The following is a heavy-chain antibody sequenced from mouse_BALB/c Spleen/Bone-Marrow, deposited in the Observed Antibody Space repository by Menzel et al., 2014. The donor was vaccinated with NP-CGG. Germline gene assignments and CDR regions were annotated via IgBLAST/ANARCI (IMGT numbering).Heavy chain of an antibody. CDR1: GFTFSDYY. CDR2: ISNGGGST. CDR3: ARPLYDGYYVAY. Sequence: EVQGVESGGGLVQPGGSLKLSCATSGFTFSDYYMYWVRQTPEKRLEWVAYISNGGGSTYYPDTVKGRFTISRDNAKNPLYLQMSRLKSEDTAMYYCARPLYDGYYVAYWGQGTLVTVSA. J-gene: IGHJ3*01. D-gene: IGHD2-3*01. V-gene: IGHV5-12*02.